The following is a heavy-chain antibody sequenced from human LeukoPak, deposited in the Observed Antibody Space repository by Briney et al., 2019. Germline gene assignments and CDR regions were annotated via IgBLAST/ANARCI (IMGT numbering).Heavy chain of an antibody. CDR3: ARPYTYYYGSGSYSNAFDI. D-gene: IGHD3-10*01. CDR2: INPNSGGT. V-gene: IGHV1-2*02. CDR1: GYTFTGYY. Sequence: GASVKVSCKASGYTFTGYYMHWVRQAPGQGLEWMGWINPNSGGTNYAQKFQGRVTMTRDTSISTAYMELSRLRSDDTAVYYCARPYTYYYGSGSYSNAFDIWGQGTMVTVSS. J-gene: IGHJ3*02.